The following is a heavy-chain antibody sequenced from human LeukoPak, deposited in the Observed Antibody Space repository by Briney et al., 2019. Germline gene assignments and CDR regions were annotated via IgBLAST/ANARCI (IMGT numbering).Heavy chain of an antibody. CDR2: ISGSGGST. CDR1: GFTFSSYG. J-gene: IGHJ5*02. Sequence: PGGSLRLSCAASGFTFSSYGMTWVRQGPGKGLEWVSSISGSGGSTYYADSVKGRFTISRDNTKNTLYLQMNSLRAEDTAVYYCAKDARGSLFDPWGQGTLVTVSS. V-gene: IGHV3-23*01. CDR3: AKDARGSLFDP. D-gene: IGHD6-13*01.